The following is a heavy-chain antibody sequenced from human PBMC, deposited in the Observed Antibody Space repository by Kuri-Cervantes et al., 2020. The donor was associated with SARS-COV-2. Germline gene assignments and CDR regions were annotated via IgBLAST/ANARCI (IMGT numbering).Heavy chain of an antibody. CDR3: AKDLLSSYGPYYFDY. CDR2: ISGSGGST. CDR1: GFTFSSYA. V-gene: IGHV3-23*01. J-gene: IGHJ4*02. D-gene: IGHD5-18*01. Sequence: GESLKISCTASGFTFSSYAMSWVRQAPGKGLEWVSAISGSGGSTYYADSVKGRFTISRDNSKNTLYLQMNSLRAEDTAVYYCAKDLLSSYGPYYFDYWGQGTLVTVSS.